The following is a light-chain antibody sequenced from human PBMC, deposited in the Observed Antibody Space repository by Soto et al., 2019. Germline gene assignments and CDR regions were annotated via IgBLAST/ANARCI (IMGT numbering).Light chain of an antibody. CDR1: SSDVGNYNL. V-gene: IGLV2-23*01. Sequence: QSALTQPDSVSGSPGQSITISCTGTSSDVGNYNLVSWYQQHPGKAPKLMIYEGSKRPSGVSNRFSGSKSGNTASLTISGLQDEDEADYYCCSYAGSSTDVVFGGGTKLTVL. J-gene: IGLJ2*01. CDR2: EGS. CDR3: CSYAGSSTDVV.